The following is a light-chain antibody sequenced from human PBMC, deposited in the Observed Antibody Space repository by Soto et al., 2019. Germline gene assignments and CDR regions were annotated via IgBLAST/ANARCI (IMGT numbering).Light chain of an antibody. CDR2: EVS. V-gene: IGLV2-8*01. CDR3: ISYARSDTYV. CDR1: SSDVGTYNY. Sequence: QSALTQPPSASGSPGQSVTISCTGTSSDVGTYNYVSWHQQHPGKAPKLLIYEVSKRPSGVPDRFSGSKSGNTASLTVSGLQAEDEADYYCISYARSDTYVFGPGTKLTV. J-gene: IGLJ1*01.